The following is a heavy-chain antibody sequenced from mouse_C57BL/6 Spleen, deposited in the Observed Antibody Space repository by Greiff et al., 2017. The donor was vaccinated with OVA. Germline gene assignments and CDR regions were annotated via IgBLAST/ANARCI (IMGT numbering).Heavy chain of an antibody. Sequence: QVQLQQSGAELARPGASVKMSCKASGYTFTSYTMHWVKQRPGQGLEWIGYINPSSGYTKYNQKFKDKATLTADKSSSTAYMQLSSLTSEDSAVYYCARPHYGEIDYWGQGTTLTVSS. D-gene: IGHD1-2*01. CDR1: GYTFTSYT. V-gene: IGHV1-4*01. J-gene: IGHJ2*01. CDR2: INPSSGYT. CDR3: ARPHYGEIDY.